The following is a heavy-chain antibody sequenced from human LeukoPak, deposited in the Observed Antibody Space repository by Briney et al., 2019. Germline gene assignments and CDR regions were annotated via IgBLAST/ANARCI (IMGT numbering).Heavy chain of an antibody. Sequence: PSQTLSLTCTVSGGSISSGDYYWSWIRQPPGKGLEWIGYIYYSGSTYYNPSLKSRVTISVDTSKSQFSLKLSSVTAADTAVYYCARGPLSSSWYVDYFDYWGQGTLVTVSS. CDR3: ARGPLSSSWYVDYFDY. CDR1: GGSISSGDYY. D-gene: IGHD6-13*01. V-gene: IGHV4-30-4*08. J-gene: IGHJ4*02. CDR2: IYYSGST.